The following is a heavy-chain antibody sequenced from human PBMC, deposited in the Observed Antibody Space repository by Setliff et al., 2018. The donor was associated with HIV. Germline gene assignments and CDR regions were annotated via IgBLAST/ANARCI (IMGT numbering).Heavy chain of an antibody. CDR1: GFTFSRYG. J-gene: IGHJ4*02. V-gene: IGHV3-33*01. D-gene: IGHD3-16*01. Sequence: GGSLRLSCAASGFTFSRYGMHWVRQTPGKGLEWVAIIWYDGNNKQYADSMKGRFTISRDNSNNMLYLQMNSLRAEDTAVYYCAREESASSWGYYWGQGTLVTVSS. CDR3: AREESASSWGYY. CDR2: IWYDGNNK.